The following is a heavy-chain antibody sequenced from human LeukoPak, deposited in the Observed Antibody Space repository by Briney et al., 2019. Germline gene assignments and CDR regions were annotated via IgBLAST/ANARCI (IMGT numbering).Heavy chain of an antibody. CDR1: GFTVNNYG. CDR2: IWYDGNSK. V-gene: IGHV3-33*03. J-gene: IGHJ4*02. D-gene: IGHD6-19*01. CDR3: AKDLGEQWASYYFDY. Sequence: PGGSLRLSCAASGFTVNNYGMHWVRQAPGKGLEWVAVIWYDGNSKYYADSVKGRFTVSRDNSKNTLYLQMNSLRAEDTAVYYCAKDLGEQWASYYFDYWGQGTLVTVSS.